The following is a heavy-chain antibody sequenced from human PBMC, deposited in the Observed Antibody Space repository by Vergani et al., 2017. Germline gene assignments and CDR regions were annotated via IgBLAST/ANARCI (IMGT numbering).Heavy chain of an antibody. Sequence: EVQLVESGGGLVQPGGSLRLSCAASGFTFSSYAMSWVRQAPGKGLEWVSAISGSGGSTYYADSVKGRFTISRDNSKNTLYLQMNSLRAEDTAVYYCAKESRDEYYYYYYMDVWGKGTTVTVSS. J-gene: IGHJ6*03. CDR2: ISGSGGST. CDR1: GFTFSSYA. V-gene: IGHV3-23*04. CDR3: AKESRDEYYYYYYMDV. D-gene: IGHD5-24*01.